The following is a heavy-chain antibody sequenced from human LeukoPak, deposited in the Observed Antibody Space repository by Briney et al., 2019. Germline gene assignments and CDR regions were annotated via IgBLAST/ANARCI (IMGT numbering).Heavy chain of an antibody. CDR3: AKDRAYGDWNPPETFFDS. D-gene: IGHD4-17*01. CDR1: GFTFESYG. J-gene: IGHJ5*01. Sequence: GGSLRLSCAASGFTFESYGMHWVRQAPGKGLEWVAVISHDGNKKYYGDSVKGRFTISRDNSKKTVLLQMNSLRPEDEAVYYCAKDRAYGDWNPPETFFDSWGQGTLVTVSS. V-gene: IGHV3-30*18. CDR2: ISHDGNKK.